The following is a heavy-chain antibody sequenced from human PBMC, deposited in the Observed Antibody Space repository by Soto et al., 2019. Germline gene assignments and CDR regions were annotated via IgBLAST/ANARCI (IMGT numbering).Heavy chain of an antibody. V-gene: IGHV3-21*01. D-gene: IGHD2-2*02. Sequence: GSLRLSCVGSGFTFSTYSINWVRQSPGKGLEWVSSISSRSDIYYADSVKGRFTISRDNAKNSVSLQMNSLRAEDTAVYYCAREYTAWPLAYGLDVWGQGTTVTVS. CDR2: ISSRSDI. CDR3: AREYTAWPLAYGLDV. CDR1: GFTFSTYS. J-gene: IGHJ6*02.